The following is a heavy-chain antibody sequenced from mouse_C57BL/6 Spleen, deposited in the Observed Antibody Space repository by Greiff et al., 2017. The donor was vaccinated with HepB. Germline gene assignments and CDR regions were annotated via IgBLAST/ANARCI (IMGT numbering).Heavy chain of an antibody. Sequence: VHVKQSGAELVRPGASVKLSCTASGFNIKDYYMHWVKQRPEQGLEWIGRIDTEDGDTEYAPKFQGKATMTADTSSNTAYLQLISLTSEDTAVYYCTTTSITTVVGGAYWGQGTLVTVSA. CDR2: IDTEDGDT. D-gene: IGHD1-1*01. CDR1: GFNIKDYY. CDR3: TTTSITTVVGGAY. J-gene: IGHJ3*01. V-gene: IGHV14-1*01.